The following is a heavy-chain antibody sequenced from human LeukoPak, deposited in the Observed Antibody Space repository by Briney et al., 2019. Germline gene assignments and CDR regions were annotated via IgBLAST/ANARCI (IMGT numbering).Heavy chain of an antibody. CDR1: GFTFSNYR. V-gene: IGHV3-7*01. D-gene: IGHD1-26*01. CDR2: IKQDGSEK. Sequence: GGSLRLSCAASGFTFSNYRMSWVRQAAGKGREWVANIKQDGSEKYYVDSVKGRFTISRDNAKNSLYLQMNSLRAEDTAVYYCARRLVGAVSGSYWDYWGQGTLVTVSS. CDR3: ARRLVGAVSGSYWDY. J-gene: IGHJ4*02.